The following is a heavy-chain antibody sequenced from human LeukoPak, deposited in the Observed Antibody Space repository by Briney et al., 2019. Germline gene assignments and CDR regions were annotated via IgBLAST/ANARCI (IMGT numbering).Heavy chain of an antibody. CDR1: GFTFSSYT. D-gene: IGHD1-26*01. CDR3: AKSFVGARGEFDY. J-gene: IGHJ4*02. CDR2: ISGSGAST. Sequence: GGSLRLSCAASGFTFSSYTMNWVRQAPGKGLEWVSTISGSGASTYYVDSVKGRFTISRDNSKNTLYPQMNSLRAEDTATYYCAKSFVGARGEFDYWGQGTLVAVSS. V-gene: IGHV3-23*01.